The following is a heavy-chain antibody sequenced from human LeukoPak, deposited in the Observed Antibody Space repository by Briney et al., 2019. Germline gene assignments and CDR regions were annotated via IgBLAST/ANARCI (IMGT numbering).Heavy chain of an antibody. CDR2: IYYSGST. V-gene: IGHV4-59*01. J-gene: IGHJ4*02. Sequence: SETLSLTCTVSGGSISSYYWSWIRQPPGKGLEWIGYIYYSGSTNYNPSPKSRVTISVDTSKNQFSLKLSSVTAADTAVYYCARESYYGFDYWGQGTLVTVSS. CDR3: ARESYYGFDY. D-gene: IGHD1-26*01. CDR1: GGSISSYY.